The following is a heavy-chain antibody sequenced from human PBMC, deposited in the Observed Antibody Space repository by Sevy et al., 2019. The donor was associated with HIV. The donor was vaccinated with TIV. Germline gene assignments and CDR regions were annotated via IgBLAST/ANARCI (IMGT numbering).Heavy chain of an antibody. CDR3: ARLTTMPTSDLYGMDV. Sequence: ASVKVSCKASGYMFTDYYIHWVRQAPGQGLEWMAWINPNDGVTNYAQRFQGEVTVTRDTSISTAYMEMSRLRSDETAIYYCARLTTMPTSDLYGMDVWGQGTSVTVSS. CDR1: GYMFTDYY. CDR2: INPNDGVT. V-gene: IGHV1-2*02. D-gene: IGHD4-17*01. J-gene: IGHJ6*02.